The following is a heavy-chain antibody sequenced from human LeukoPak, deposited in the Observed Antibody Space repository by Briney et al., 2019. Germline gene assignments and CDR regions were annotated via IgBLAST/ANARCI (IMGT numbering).Heavy chain of an antibody. J-gene: IGHJ6*02. Sequence: PGGSLRLSCAASGFTFSSYEMNWVRQAPGKGLEWVSYISSSGSTIYYADSVKGRFTISRDNAKNSLYLQMNSLRAEDTAVYYCARDAVNYYGMDVWGQGTTVTVSS. CDR3: ARDAVNYYGMDV. CDR2: ISSSGSTI. V-gene: IGHV3-48*03. D-gene: IGHD4-23*01. CDR1: GFTFSSYE.